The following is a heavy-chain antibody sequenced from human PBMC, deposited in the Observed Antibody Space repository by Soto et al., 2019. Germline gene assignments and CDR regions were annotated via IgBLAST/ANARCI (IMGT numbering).Heavy chain of an antibody. J-gene: IGHJ4*02. CDR1: GFMFSTFS. V-gene: IGHV3-48*02. CDR2: ISDSGSTI. CDR3: ARSGRQPKYYSVLDY. D-gene: IGHD1-26*01. Sequence: GGSLRLSCAASGFMFSTFSMNWVRQAPGKGLEWISYISDSGSTIYYADSVKGRFTISRDNAKRSLYLQMNSLRDEDTAVYYCARSGRQPKYYSVLDYWGQGTLVTVSS.